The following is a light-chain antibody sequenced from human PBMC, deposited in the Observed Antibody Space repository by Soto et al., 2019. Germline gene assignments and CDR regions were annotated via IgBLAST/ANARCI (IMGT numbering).Light chain of an antibody. V-gene: IGLV2-8*01. J-gene: IGLJ1*01. Sequence: QSVLTQPPSASGSPGQSVTISCTGTSSDVGGYNYVSWFQQHPGKAPKLIIHEVNQRPSGAPDRFSGSKSGNTASLTVSGLQAEDEGTYYCSSYGGYNNVVFGTGTKVTVL. CDR2: EVN. CDR3: SSYGGYNNVV. CDR1: SSDVGGYNY.